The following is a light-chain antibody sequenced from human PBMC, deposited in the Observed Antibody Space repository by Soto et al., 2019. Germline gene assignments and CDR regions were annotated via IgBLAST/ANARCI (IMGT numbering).Light chain of an antibody. CDR3: QQYGSSPVA. CDR1: QSLSSSY. V-gene: IGKV3-20*01. CDR2: GAS. Sequence: EIVLTQSPGTLSLSPGERATLSCRASQSLSSSYLAWYQQKPGQAPRLLIYGASSRATGIPDRFSGSGSGTDFTLPISRLEPEDFAVYYCQQYGSSPVAFGQGTKVEIK. J-gene: IGKJ1*01.